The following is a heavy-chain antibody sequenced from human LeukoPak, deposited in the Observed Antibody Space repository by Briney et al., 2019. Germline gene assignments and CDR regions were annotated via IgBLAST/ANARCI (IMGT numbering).Heavy chain of an antibody. CDR1: GYTFTGYY. D-gene: IGHD2-2*01. CDR2: MNPNSGGT. Sequence: AASVKVSCKASGYTFTGYYMHWVRQAPGQGLEWMGWMNPNSGGTNYAQKFQGRVTMTRDTSISTAYMELSRLRSDDTAVYYCARDLRFRLPAAVYYFDYWGQGTLVTVSS. J-gene: IGHJ4*02. V-gene: IGHV1-2*02. CDR3: ARDLRFRLPAAVYYFDY.